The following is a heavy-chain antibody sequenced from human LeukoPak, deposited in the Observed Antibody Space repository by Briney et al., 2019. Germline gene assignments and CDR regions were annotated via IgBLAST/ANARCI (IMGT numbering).Heavy chain of an antibody. Sequence: HPGRSLRLSCAASGFTFSSYAMHWVRQAPGKGLEWVAVISYDGSNKYYADSVKGRSTISRDNSKNTLYLQMNSLRAEDTAVYYCARPSAREGDYWGQGTLVTVSS. J-gene: IGHJ4*02. V-gene: IGHV3-30-3*01. CDR3: ARPSAREGDY. CDR2: ISYDGSNK. D-gene: IGHD5-24*01. CDR1: GFTFSSYA.